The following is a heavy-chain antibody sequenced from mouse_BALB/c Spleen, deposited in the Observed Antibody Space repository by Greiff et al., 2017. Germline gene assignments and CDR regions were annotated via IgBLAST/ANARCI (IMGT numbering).Heavy chain of an antibody. CDR2: ISSGGSYT. CDR1: GFTFSSYA. V-gene: IGHV5-9-4*01. J-gene: IGHJ3*01. D-gene: IGHD2-14*01. Sequence: EVHLVESGGGLVKPGGSLKLSCAASGFTFSSYAMSWVRQSPEKRLEWVAEISSGGSYTYYPDTVTGRFTISRDNAKNTLYLEMSSLRSEDTAMYYCARALYYRYDGFAYWGQGTLVTVSA. CDR3: ARALYYRYDGFAY.